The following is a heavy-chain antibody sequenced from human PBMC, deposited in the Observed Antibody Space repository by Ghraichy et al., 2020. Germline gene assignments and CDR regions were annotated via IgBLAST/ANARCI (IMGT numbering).Heavy chain of an antibody. J-gene: IGHJ4*02. D-gene: IGHD5-24*01. V-gene: IGHV4-59*01. Sequence: SQTLSLTCTVSGGSISNYFWSWIRQPPGMGLEWIGYISYSGRTNYNPSLKSRVTISVDTSKNQFSLRLRSVTAADTAIYYCARGRDGTIYYFQYWGQGTLVSVSS. CDR2: ISYSGRT. CDR1: GGSISNYF. CDR3: ARGRDGTIYYFQY.